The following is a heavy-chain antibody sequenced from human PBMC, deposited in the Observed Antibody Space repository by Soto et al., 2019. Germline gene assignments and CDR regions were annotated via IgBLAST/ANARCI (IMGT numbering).Heavy chain of an antibody. V-gene: IGHV3-74*01. CDR1: GFTFSSYW. Sequence: PGGSLRLSCAASGFTFSSYWMHWVRQAPGKGLVWVSRINSDGSSTSYADSVKGRFTISRDNAKNTLYLQMNSLRAEDTAVYYCASLAQRDDYDYIWGSPQDAFDIWGQGTMVTVSS. CDR3: ASLAQRDDYDYIWGSPQDAFDI. J-gene: IGHJ3*02. D-gene: IGHD3-16*01. CDR2: INSDGSST.